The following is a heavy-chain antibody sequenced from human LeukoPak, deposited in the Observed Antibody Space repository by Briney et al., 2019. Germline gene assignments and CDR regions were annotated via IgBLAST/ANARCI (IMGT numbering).Heavy chain of an antibody. J-gene: IGHJ4*02. V-gene: IGHV3-33*01. D-gene: IGHD6-19*01. CDR2: LWYDGSNN. CDR3: ARGHGSSGWPFDF. Sequence: GGSLRLSCAASGFSFSDYGMHWVRQASGKGLDWVALLWYDGSNNYYADSVKGRFTISRDNSKNTLYLQMDSLRFEDTAVYYCARGHGSSGWPFDFRGQGTLVTVSS. CDR1: GFSFSDYG.